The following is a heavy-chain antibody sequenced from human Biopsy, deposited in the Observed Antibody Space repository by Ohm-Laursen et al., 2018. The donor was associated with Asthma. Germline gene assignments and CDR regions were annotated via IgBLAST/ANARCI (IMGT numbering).Heavy chain of an antibody. CDR3: ARQSGQDYGDSSGFDI. CDR1: GYVFSQCG. V-gene: IGHV3-30*03. CDR2: VSSDGHNK. J-gene: IGHJ3*02. D-gene: IGHD3-22*01. Sequence: SLRLSCAASGYVFSQCGMHWVRQGPGKGLEWVALVSSDGHNKYYEDSVKGRFTISRDNSRNRLYLQINRLTVEDSAVYFCARQSGQDYGDSSGFDIWGQGTKVAVSS.